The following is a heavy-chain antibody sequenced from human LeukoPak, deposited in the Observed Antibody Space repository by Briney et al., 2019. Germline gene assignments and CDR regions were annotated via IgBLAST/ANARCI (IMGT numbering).Heavy chain of an antibody. Sequence: SETLSLTCTVSGGSISSGGYYWSWIRQHPGKGLEWIGYIYYSGSTYYNPSLKSRVIISVDRSKNQFSLKLSSVTAADTAVYYCARVEEALSYGDKSGNWFDPWGQGTLVTVSS. CDR3: ARVEEALSYGDKSGNWFDP. D-gene: IGHD4-23*01. J-gene: IGHJ5*02. CDR2: IYYSGST. CDR1: GGSISSGGYY. V-gene: IGHV4-31*03.